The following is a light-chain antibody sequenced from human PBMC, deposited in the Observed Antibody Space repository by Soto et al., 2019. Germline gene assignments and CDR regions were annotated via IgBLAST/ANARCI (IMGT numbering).Light chain of an antibody. Sequence: QSALTQPASVSGSPGQSITISCTGTSSDVGGYNYVSWYQQYPGKAPKLMIYDVSNRPSGVSNRFSGSKSGNTASLTISGLQAEDEADYYCSSYASSSTLFFVFGTGTKLTVL. CDR1: SSDVGGYNY. CDR2: DVS. V-gene: IGLV2-14*01. J-gene: IGLJ1*01. CDR3: SSYASSSTLFFV.